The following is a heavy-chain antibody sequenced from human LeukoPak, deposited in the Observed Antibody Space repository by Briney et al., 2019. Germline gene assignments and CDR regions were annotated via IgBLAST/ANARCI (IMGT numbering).Heavy chain of an antibody. J-gene: IGHJ4*02. Sequence: SETLSLTCTVSGASITSYYWNWIRQPPGKGLVWIGYFYYSGSDNYNPSLKSRITISVDTSKNQFSLKLSSVTAADTAVYYCVRGYCSGATCYHFDYWGQGTLVTVSS. CDR2: FYYSGSD. CDR1: GASITSYY. CDR3: VRGYCSGATCYHFDY. D-gene: IGHD2-15*01. V-gene: IGHV4-59*01.